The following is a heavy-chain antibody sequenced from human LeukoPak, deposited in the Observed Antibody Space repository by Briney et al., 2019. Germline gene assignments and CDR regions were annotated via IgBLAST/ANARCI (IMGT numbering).Heavy chain of an antibody. V-gene: IGHV4-59*08. CDR2: IYYSGST. Sequence: PSETLSLTCTVSGGSISSYCWSWIRQPPGKGLEWIGYIYYSGSTNYNPSLKSRVTISIDTSKSQFSLKLSSVTAADTAVYYCARQGFENWFDPWGQGTLVTVSS. CDR1: GGSISSYC. J-gene: IGHJ5*02. CDR3: ARQGFENWFDP.